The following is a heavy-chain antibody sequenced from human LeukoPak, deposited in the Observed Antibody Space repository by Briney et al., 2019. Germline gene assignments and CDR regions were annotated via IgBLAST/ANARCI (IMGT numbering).Heavy chain of an antibody. CDR2: IYYSGRT. D-gene: IGHD2-2*01. V-gene: IGHV4-39*07. CDR1: GGSISSSSYY. Sequence: PSETLSLTCSVSGGSISSSSYYWGWIRQPPGKGLEWIGSIYYSGRTYYNPSLQSRVTISLDTSKSQFSLKLTSVTAADTAVYYCARAIAYVVVPAAMPHNWFDPWGQGTLVTVSS. J-gene: IGHJ5*02. CDR3: ARAIAYVVVPAAMPHNWFDP.